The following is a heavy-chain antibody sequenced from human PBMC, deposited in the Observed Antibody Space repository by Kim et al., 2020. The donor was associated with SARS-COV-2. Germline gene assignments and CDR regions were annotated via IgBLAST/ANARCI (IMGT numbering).Heavy chain of an antibody. V-gene: IGHV3-74*01. Sequence: GGSLRLSCGASGFTFSSYWMHWVRQAPGKGLEWVSVINSDGRSTSYADSVKGRFTISRNNAKSTLDLQMDSQRAEDTAVYYCARVALRYSSSWYEGDFDYWGQETLVTVSS. D-gene: IGHD6-13*01. J-gene: IGHJ4*02. CDR1: GFTFSSYW. CDR2: INSDGRST. CDR3: ARVALRYSSSWYEGDFDY.